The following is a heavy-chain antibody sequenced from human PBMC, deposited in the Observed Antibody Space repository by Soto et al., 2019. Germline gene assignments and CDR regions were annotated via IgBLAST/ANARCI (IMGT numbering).Heavy chain of an antibody. Sequence: SETLSLTCTVSGGSISSGGYYWSWIRQHPGKGLEWIGYIYYTGRTYFNPSLKSRVTISLDTSKSQFSLKLGSVTAADTAVYYCARAGFLRPGEHYYYGMDVWGQGTTVTVSS. D-gene: IGHD3-3*01. J-gene: IGHJ6*02. CDR1: GGSISSGGYY. CDR3: ARAGFLRPGEHYYYGMDV. V-gene: IGHV4-31*03. CDR2: IYYTGRT.